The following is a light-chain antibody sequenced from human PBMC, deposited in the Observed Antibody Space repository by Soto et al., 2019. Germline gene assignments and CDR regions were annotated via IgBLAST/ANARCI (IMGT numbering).Light chain of an antibody. Sequence: DVVLTQSPLSLPVNFGQPASISCRYSKSLVYSDGNTHLSWFHQRPGQSPRRLIYRVSSRDSGVPDRFSGSGSGTDFTLEISRVEAEDVGIYFCTQGTHWPRTFGQGTKVEVK. V-gene: IGKV2-30*01. J-gene: IGKJ1*01. CDR2: RVS. CDR3: TQGTHWPRT. CDR1: KSLVYSDGNTH.